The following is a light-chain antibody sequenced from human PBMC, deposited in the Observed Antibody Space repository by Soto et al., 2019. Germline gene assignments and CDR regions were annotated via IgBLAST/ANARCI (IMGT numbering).Light chain of an antibody. Sequence: QSVLTQPASVSGSPGQSITISCTGTSSDVGSYNLVSWYQQHPGKAPKLMIYEGSKRPSGVSNRFSGSKSGNTASLTISGLQAEEEADYYCCSYAGSYVFGTGTKSPS. CDR1: SSDVGSYNL. J-gene: IGLJ1*01. CDR3: CSYAGSYV. CDR2: EGS. V-gene: IGLV2-23*01.